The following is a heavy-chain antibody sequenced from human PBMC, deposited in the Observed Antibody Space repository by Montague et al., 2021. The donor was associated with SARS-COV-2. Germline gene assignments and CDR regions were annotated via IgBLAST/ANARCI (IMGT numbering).Heavy chain of an antibody. CDR2: IYWNGDK. CDR1: GFSLRSDDEG. V-gene: IGHV2-5*01. CDR3: AHRGMIRGLIFDY. J-gene: IGHJ4*02. D-gene: IGHD3-10*01. Sequence: PAPVIPTQTLTLTCTFSGFSLRSDDEGVAWIRQSPGQALEWLAVIYWNGDKRYSPSLQRRLTITKDTSENQVVLTMTNMDPVDTATYYCAHRGMIRGLIFDYWGQGTLVTVSS.